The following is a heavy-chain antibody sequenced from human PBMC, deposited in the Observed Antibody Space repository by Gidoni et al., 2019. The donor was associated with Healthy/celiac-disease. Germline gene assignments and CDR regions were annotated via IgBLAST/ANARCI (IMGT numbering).Heavy chain of an antibody. D-gene: IGHD2-15*01. J-gene: IGHJ6*02. CDR2: TYYRSKWYN. CDR3: ARAGYCSGGSCYSDYYYYGMDV. V-gene: IGHV6-1*01. CDR1: GDSVSRNSAA. Sequence: QVQLQQSGPGLVKPSQTLSLTCAISGDSVSRNSAAWNWIRQAPSRGLEWLGRTYYRSKWYNDYAVSVKSRITINPDTSKNQFSLQLNSVTPEDTAVYYCARAGYCSGGSCYSDYYYYGMDVWGQGTTVTVSS.